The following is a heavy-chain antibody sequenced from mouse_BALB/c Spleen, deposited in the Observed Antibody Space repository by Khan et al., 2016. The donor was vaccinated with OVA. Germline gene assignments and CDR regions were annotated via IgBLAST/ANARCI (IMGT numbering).Heavy chain of an antibody. CDR3: AKEPPYYGLNY. Sequence: VQLKQSGPGLVAPSQSLSITCTVSGFSLTDYAVSWIRQPPGKGLVWLGVIWAGGSKTYYSVLIYRLSISKDNSKRKIFFKVRSLRTDETAMYYCAKEPPYYGLNYWGKGTSVTVSS. CDR2: IWAGGSK. V-gene: IGHV2-6-5*01. CDR1: GFSLTDYA. J-gene: IGHJ4*01. D-gene: IGHD6-1*01.